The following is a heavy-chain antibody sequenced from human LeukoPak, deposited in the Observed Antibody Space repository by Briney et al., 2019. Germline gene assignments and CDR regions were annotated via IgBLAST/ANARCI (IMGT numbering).Heavy chain of an antibody. Sequence: GASVKVSCKASGYTFTSYGISWVRQAPGQGLEWMGWISAYNGNTNYAQKLQGRVTMTTDTSTSTAYMELRSLRSDDTAVYYCARDFSPYCSSTSCYGGFDYWGQETLVTVSS. CDR3: ARDFSPYCSSTSCYGGFDY. J-gene: IGHJ4*02. CDR2: ISAYNGNT. D-gene: IGHD2-2*01. CDR1: GYTFTSYG. V-gene: IGHV1-18*01.